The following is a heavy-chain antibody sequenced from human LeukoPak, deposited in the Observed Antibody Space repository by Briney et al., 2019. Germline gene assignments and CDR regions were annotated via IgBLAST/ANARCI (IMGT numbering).Heavy chain of an antibody. CDR2: IIPIFGTA. V-gene: IGHV1-69*05. D-gene: IGHD2-2*01. J-gene: IGHJ3*02. CDR1: GGTFSSYA. Sequence: SVKVSCKASGGTFSSYAISWVRRAPGQGLEWMGGIIPIFGTANYAQKFQGRVTITTGESTSTAYMELSSLRSEDTAVYYCARAISRGPDAFDIWGQGTMVTVSS. CDR3: ARAISRGPDAFDI.